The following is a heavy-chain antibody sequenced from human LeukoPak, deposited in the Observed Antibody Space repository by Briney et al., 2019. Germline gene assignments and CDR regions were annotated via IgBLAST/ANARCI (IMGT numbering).Heavy chain of an antibody. D-gene: IGHD4-17*01. Sequence: SETLSLTCTVSGGSISSSTYYWGWIRQPPGKGLKWIGSFYYSGSTYYNPSLKSRVTISVDTSKNQFSLRLSSVTAADTAVYYCARHPIYGDYASMRYYFDYWGQGTLVTVSS. CDR3: ARHPIYGDYASMRYYFDY. CDR1: GGSISSSTYY. V-gene: IGHV4-39*01. J-gene: IGHJ4*02. CDR2: FYYSGST.